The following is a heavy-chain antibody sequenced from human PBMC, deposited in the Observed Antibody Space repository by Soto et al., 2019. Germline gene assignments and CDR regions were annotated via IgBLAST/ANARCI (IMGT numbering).Heavy chain of an antibody. CDR3: LIVATPTRGFDY. CDR2: INPNSGGT. V-gene: IGHV1-2*02. D-gene: IGHD5-12*01. Sequence: ASVKVSCKASGYTFTGYYMHWVRQAPGQGLEWMGWINPNSGGTNYAQKFQGRVTMTRDTSISTAYMELSRLRSDDTAVYYCLIVATPTRGFDYWGQGTRVTVSS. CDR1: GYTFTGYY. J-gene: IGHJ4*02.